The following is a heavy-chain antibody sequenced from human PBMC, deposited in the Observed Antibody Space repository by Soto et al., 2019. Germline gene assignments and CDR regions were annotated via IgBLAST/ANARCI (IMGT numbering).Heavy chain of an antibody. D-gene: IGHD4-17*01. V-gene: IGHV1-18*04. CDR1: GYTFGTST. Sequence: QLQLVQSGAEAKKPGASVKVSCKASGYTFGTSTISWLRQAPGKGLEWMGWIKAYSGNTNYAPKLQGRVTMTTDTPTSTAYMEPRSLTTDDTATYYCAIADYGDDDYWGQGTLVTVSS. CDR2: IKAYSGNT. CDR3: AIADYGDDDY. J-gene: IGHJ4*02.